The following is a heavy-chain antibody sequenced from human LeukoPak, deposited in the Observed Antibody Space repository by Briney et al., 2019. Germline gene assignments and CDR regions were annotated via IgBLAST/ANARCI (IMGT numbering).Heavy chain of an antibody. Sequence: GGSLRLSCAASGFTVSSNYMSWVRQAPGKGLEWVSVIYSGGSTYYADSVKGRFTISRDNSKNTLYLQMSSLRAEDTVVYYCAKDSSSWSYYMDVWGKGTTVTVSS. CDR2: IYSGGST. D-gene: IGHD6-13*01. J-gene: IGHJ6*03. CDR3: AKDSSSWSYYMDV. CDR1: GFTVSSNY. V-gene: IGHV3-66*01.